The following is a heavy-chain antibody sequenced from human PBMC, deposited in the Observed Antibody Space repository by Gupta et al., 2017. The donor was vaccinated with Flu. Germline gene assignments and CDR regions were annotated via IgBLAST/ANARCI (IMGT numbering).Heavy chain of an antibody. V-gene: IGHV3-74*01. Sequence: TFSGYWMQWVGQVPGKGLVWVSHIYNDASRTTYADSVRGRLTISRDNSKNILYVQMKSMRAEDTAVYYGGRDAEGRWGDVGGKGTTVTVSS. J-gene: IGHJ6*04. CDR3: GRDAEGRWGDV. D-gene: IGHD3-16*01. CDR2: IYNDASRT. CDR1: TFSGYW.